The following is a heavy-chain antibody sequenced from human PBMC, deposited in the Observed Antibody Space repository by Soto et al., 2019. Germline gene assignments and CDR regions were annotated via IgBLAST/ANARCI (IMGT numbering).Heavy chain of an antibody. CDR3: ARHQSSGWYIDACDI. CDR1: GYTFTTCD. CDR2: ISAYNGNT. D-gene: IGHD6-19*01. Sequence: QVQLVQSGAEVKKPGASVKVSCKASGYTFTTCDITWVRQAPGQGLEWVGWISAYNGNTKYEQKLHGRVTMATDTSTSTAYMKLMCLRSDDTAVYYCARHQSSGWYIDACDIWGQGAMVTVSS. V-gene: IGHV1-18*01. J-gene: IGHJ3*02.